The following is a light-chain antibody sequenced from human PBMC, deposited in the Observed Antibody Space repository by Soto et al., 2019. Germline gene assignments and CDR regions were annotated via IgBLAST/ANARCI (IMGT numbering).Light chain of an antibody. V-gene: IGKV3-15*01. CDR1: QSVATN. CDR3: QQYNNWTWT. CDR2: GAS. Sequence: EIVITQSPATLSVSPGERATLSCSPSQSVATNLAWYQQKPGQPPRLLIYGASTRATGIPARFSGSGSGTEFTLTISSLKSVDFAVYSCQQYNNWTWTFGQGTRWIS. J-gene: IGKJ1*01.